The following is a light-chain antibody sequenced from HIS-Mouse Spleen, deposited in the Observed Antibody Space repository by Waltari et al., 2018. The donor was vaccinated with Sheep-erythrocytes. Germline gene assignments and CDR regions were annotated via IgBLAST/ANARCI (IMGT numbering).Light chain of an antibody. CDR2: KDS. V-gene: IGLV3-25*03. CDR1: ALPKQY. J-gene: IGLJ2*01. CDR3: QSADSSGTYVV. Sequence: SYELTQPPSVSVSPGQTARNTCSGDALPKQYAYWYQQKPGQAPVLVLYKDSERPSGIPGRFSGSSSGTTVTLTISGVQAEDEADYYCQSADSSGTYVVFGGGTKLTVL.